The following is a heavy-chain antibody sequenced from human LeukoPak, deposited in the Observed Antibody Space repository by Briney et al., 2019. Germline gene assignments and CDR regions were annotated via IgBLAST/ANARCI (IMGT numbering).Heavy chain of an antibody. Sequence: PGGSLRLSCAASGFTFSTNAMSWVRQAPGKGLEWISAISGSGGSTYYADFVKGRFTFSRDNSKNTLYLQMNSLRAEDTAVYYWAKRGGGKYFQHWGQGTLVTASS. CDR2: ISGSGGST. CDR1: GFTFSTNA. D-gene: IGHD3-10*01. V-gene: IGHV3-23*01. J-gene: IGHJ1*01. CDR3: AKRGGGKYFQH.